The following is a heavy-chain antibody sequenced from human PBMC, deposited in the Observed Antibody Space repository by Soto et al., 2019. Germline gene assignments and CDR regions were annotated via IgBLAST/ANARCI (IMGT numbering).Heavy chain of an antibody. CDR1: GFTFSSYG. D-gene: IGHD2-21*02. CDR2: IWYDGSNK. CDR3: ARDLYPSEAPSPAYCGGDCYRGSRYYYGMDV. V-gene: IGHV3-33*01. J-gene: IGHJ6*02. Sequence: GGSLRLSCAASGFTFSSYGMHWVRQAPGKGLEWVAVIWYDGSNKYYADSVKGRFTISRDNSKSTLYLQMNSLRAEDTAVYYCARDLYPSEAPSPAYCGGDCYRGSRYYYGMDVWGQGTTVTVSS.